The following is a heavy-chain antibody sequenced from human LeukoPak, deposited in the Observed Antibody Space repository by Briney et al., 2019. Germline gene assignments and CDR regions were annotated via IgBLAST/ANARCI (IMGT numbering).Heavy chain of an antibody. CDR2: IYPGDSDT. Sequence: GESLKISCKGSGYSFTSYWIGWVRQMPGKGLEWMGIIYPGDSDTRYSPSFQGQVTISADKSISTAYLQWSSLKASDTAMYYCARGTRITTFGVVTRMGNWFDPWGQGTLVTVSS. D-gene: IGHD3-3*01. V-gene: IGHV5-51*01. CDR3: ARGTRITTFGVVTRMGNWFDP. CDR1: GYSFTSYW. J-gene: IGHJ5*02.